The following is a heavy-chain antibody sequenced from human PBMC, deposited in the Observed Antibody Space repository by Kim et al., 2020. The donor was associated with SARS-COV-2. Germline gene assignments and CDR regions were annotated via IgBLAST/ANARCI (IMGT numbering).Heavy chain of an antibody. J-gene: IGHJ4*02. CDR2: INPNSGGT. V-gene: IGHV1-2*06. Sequence: ASVKVSCKASGYTFTGYYMHWVRQAPGQGLEWMGRINPNSGGTNYAQKFQGRVTMTRDTSISTAYMELSRLRSDDTAVYYCARDARLIAVAGTVDYWGQGTLVTVSS. D-gene: IGHD6-19*01. CDR1: GYTFTGYY. CDR3: ARDARLIAVAGTVDY.